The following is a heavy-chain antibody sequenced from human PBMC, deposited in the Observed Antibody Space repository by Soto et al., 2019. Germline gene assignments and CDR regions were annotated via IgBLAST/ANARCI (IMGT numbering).Heavy chain of an antibody. Sequence: QVQLQESGPGLVKPSQTLSLTCTVSGGSISSGDYYWSWIRQPPGKGLEWIGYIYYSGSTYYNPSLKSRVTISVDTYKNQFSLKLSSVTAADTDVYYCARDKLADREGFDYWGQGTLVTVSS. D-gene: IGHD3-16*02. CDR2: IYYSGST. CDR3: ARDKLADREGFDY. J-gene: IGHJ4*02. V-gene: IGHV4-30-4*01. CDR1: GGSISSGDYY.